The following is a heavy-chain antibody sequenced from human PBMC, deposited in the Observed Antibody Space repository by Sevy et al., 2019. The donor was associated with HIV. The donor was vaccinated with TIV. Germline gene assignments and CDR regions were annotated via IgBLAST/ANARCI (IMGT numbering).Heavy chain of an antibody. V-gene: IGHV1-69*13. CDR2: IIPIFGTA. J-gene: IGHJ4*02. D-gene: IGHD3-16*01. CDR1: GGTYSSYA. Sequence: ASVKVSCKASGGTYSSYAISWVRRAPGQGLEWMGGIIPIFGTANYAQKFQGRVTITADESTSTAYMELSSLRSEDTAVYYCARGHYGATNKFDYWGQGTLVTVSS. CDR3: ARGHYGATNKFDY.